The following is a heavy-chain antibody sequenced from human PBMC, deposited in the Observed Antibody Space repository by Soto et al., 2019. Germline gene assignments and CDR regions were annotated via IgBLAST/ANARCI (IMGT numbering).Heavy chain of an antibody. Sequence: QVQLVQSGAEVKKPGASVKVPCKASGYTFTGYYMHWVRQAPGQGLEWMGWINPNSGGTNYAQKFQGWVTMTRDTSISTAYMELSRLRSDDTAVYYCARGGSLWFGELSAYYYGMDVWGQGTTVTVSS. CDR2: INPNSGGT. D-gene: IGHD3-10*01. J-gene: IGHJ6*02. CDR3: ARGGSLWFGELSAYYYGMDV. CDR1: GYTFTGYY. V-gene: IGHV1-2*04.